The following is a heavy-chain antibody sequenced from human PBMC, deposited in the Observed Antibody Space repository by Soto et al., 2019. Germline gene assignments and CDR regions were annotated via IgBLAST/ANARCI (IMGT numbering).Heavy chain of an antibody. D-gene: IGHD6-13*01. V-gene: IGHV1-46*01. CDR2: INPSGGST. Sequence: ASVKVSCKASGYTFTSYYMHWVRQAPGQGLEWMGIINPSGGSTSYAQKFQGRVTMTRDTSTSTVYMELSSLRSEDTAVYYCAKVGRAAAGTRGWFDPWGQGILVTVSS. J-gene: IGHJ5*02. CDR3: AKVGRAAAGTRGWFDP. CDR1: GYTFTSYY.